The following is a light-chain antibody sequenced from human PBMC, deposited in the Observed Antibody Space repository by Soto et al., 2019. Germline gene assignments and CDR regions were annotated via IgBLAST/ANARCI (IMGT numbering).Light chain of an antibody. V-gene: IGLV2-14*01. CDR2: EVS. CDR1: TTDVGGYNY. CDR3: SSFTSTSNYVL. J-gene: IGLJ2*01. Sequence: QSVLTQPASVSGSPGQSITISCTGTTTDVGGYNYVSWYQQHPGKAPKLMIHEVSNRPSGVSNRFSGSKSGNTASLTISGLQAEDEADYYCSSFTSTSNYVLFGGGTKVTVL.